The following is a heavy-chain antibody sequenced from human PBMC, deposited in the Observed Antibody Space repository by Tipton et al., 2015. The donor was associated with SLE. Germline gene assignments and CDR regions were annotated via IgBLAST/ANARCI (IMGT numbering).Heavy chain of an antibody. CDR3: ARDSGSYYFDY. V-gene: IGHV3-48*03. CDR2: ISSSGSTI. D-gene: IGHD1-26*01. CDR1: GFTLSSYE. J-gene: IGHJ4*02. Sequence: SLRLSCAASGFTLSSYEMNWVRQAPGQGLEWVSYISSSGSTIYYADSVKGRFTISRDNSKNTLYLQMNSLRAEDTAVYYCARDSGSYYFDYWGQGTLVTVSS.